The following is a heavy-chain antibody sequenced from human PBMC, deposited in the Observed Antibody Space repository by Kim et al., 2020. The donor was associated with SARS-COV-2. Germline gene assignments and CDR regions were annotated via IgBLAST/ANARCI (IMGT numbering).Heavy chain of an antibody. CDR3: ARGGGGYDQGS. D-gene: IGHD5-12*01. J-gene: IGHJ5*02. CDR2: INTGNGNT. V-gene: IGHV1-3*04. CDR1: GYTFTSYG. Sequence: ASVKVSCKASGYTFTSYGIHWVRQAPGQGLEWMAWINTGNGNTRYSQKFQDRVTITRDTSASTAYMELSSLRSEDTAVYYCARGGGGYDQGSWGQGTLVTVSS.